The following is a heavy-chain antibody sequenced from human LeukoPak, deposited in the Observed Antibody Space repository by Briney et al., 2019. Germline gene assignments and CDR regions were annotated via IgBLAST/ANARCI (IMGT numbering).Heavy chain of an antibody. CDR3: ARDGGYCSSTSCYYYYMDV. CDR1: GLTFSSYS. CDR2: ISSSSSPI. V-gene: IGHV3-48*01. Sequence: GESLRLSCVVSGLTFSSYSMNWVRQAPGKGLEWVSYISSSSSPIYYSDSVKGRFTISRDNAKNSLYLQMNSLRAEDTAVYYCARDGGYCSSTSCYYYYMDVWGKGTTVTVSS. D-gene: IGHD2-2*01. J-gene: IGHJ6*03.